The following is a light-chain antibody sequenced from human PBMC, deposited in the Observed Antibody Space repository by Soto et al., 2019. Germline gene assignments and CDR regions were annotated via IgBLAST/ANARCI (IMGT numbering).Light chain of an antibody. CDR1: QSIGTY. CDR3: QQYNSYTYT. Sequence: DVQMTQSPSSLSASVGDRVTITCRASQSIGTYLSWYQQRPGKAPKLLIYAASSLQSGVPSRFSGSGSGTDFTLTISSLQPDDFATYYCQQYNSYTYTFGQGTKVDIK. J-gene: IGKJ2*01. V-gene: IGKV1-39*01. CDR2: AAS.